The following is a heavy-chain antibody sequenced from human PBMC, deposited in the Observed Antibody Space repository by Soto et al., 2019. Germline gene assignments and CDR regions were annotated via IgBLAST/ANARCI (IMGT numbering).Heavy chain of an antibody. CDR3: AKDSWYFDL. J-gene: IGHJ4*02. D-gene: IGHD6-13*01. CDR2: IDTSGSST. V-gene: IGHV3-74*01. Sequence: PGGSLRLSCEASGFIFTNFWMHWVRQVPGKGLVWVLRIDTSGSSTSYADSVKGRFTISRDNAKNTVSLQMNSLRAEDTGVYYCAKDSWYFDLWSQGSLVTVSS. CDR1: GFIFTNFW.